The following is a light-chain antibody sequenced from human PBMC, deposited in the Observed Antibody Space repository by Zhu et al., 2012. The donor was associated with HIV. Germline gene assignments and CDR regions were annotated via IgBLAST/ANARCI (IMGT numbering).Light chain of an antibody. CDR1: QTISTNS. CDR3: QQYETSVT. Sequence: EVVLTQSPGTLSLSPGERATLSCRASQTISTNSLAWYQKRSGHFPRLLIHGASTRAADIPDRFSGSGSGAEFTLTISRLEPEDFAVYYCQQYETSVTFGGGTEVEIK. V-gene: IGKV3-20*01. J-gene: IGKJ4*01. CDR2: GAS.